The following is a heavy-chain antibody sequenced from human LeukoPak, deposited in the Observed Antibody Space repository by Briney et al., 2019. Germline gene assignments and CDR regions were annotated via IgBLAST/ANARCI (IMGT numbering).Heavy chain of an antibody. Sequence: GGSLRLSCAASGFTFSSYSMNWVRQAPGKGLEWVSYISSSSSTIYYADSVKGRFTISRDNAKNSLYLQMNSLRAEDTAVYYCAREGRWLQRLYWGQGTLVTVSS. CDR2: ISSSSSTI. V-gene: IGHV3-48*01. J-gene: IGHJ4*02. CDR1: GFTFSSYS. D-gene: IGHD5-24*01. CDR3: AREGRWLQRLY.